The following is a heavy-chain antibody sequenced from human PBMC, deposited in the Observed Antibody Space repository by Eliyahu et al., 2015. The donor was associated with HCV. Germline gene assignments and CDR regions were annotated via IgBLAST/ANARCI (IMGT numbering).Heavy chain of an antibody. D-gene: IGHD6-13*01. J-gene: IGHJ6*03. Sequence: EVQLVESGGGLVQPGRSLRLSCAASGFXLXDYAMHWVRQAPGKGLEWVSSISWNSGNIAYADSVKGRFTISRDNAKNSLYLQMNSLRAEDTALYYCAKDRLSSTWYYYMDVWGNGTTVTVSS. CDR2: ISWNSGNI. CDR1: GFXLXDYA. V-gene: IGHV3-9*01. CDR3: AKDRLSSTWYYYMDV.